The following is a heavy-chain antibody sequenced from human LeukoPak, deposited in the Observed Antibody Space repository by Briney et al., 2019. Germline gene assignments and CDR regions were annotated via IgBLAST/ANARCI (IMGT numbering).Heavy chain of an antibody. Sequence: PSETLSLTCTVSGDSMNSYYWSWIRQPPGKGLQWIGYIYYRGNTDYNPSLKSRVTISVDTSKNQFSLNLDSVTSAGTAVYYCARGVPTNWRHGDFDIWGQGTLVTVSS. CDR2: IYYRGNT. CDR1: GDSMNSYY. J-gene: IGHJ4*02. V-gene: IGHV4-59*01. D-gene: IGHD1-1*01. CDR3: ARGVPTNWRHGDFDI.